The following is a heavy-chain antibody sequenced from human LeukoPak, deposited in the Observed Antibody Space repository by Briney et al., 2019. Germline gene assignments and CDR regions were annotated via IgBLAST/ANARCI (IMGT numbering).Heavy chain of an antibody. CDR3: AKGYGSGSYYNTYY. D-gene: IGHD3-10*01. J-gene: IGHJ4*02. V-gene: IGHV3-21*01. CDR2: ISSSSSYI. Sequence: GGSLRLSCAASGFTFSSYSMNWVRQAPGKGLEWVSSISSSSSYIYYADSVKGRFTISRDNAKNSLYLQMNSLRAEDTAVYYCAKGYGSGSYYNTYYWGQGTLVTVSS. CDR1: GFTFSSYS.